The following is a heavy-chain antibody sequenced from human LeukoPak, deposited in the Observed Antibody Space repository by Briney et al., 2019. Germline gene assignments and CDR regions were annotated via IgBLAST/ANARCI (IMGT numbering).Heavy chain of an antibody. CDR2: IKQDGSEK. Sequence: GGSLRLSCAASGFTFSSYWMSWVRQAPGKGLEWVANIKQDGSEKYYVDSVKGRFTISRDNAKNSLYLQMNSLRAEDTAVYYCAIRIVPAAMRNYYYGMDVWGQGTTVTVSS. CDR3: AIRIVPAAMRNYYYGMDV. D-gene: IGHD2-2*01. J-gene: IGHJ6*02. CDR1: GFTFSSYW. V-gene: IGHV3-7*01.